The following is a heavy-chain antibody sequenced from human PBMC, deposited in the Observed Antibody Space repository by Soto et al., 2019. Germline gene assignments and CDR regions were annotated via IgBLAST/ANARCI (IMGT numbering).Heavy chain of an antibody. D-gene: IGHD2-21*02. Sequence: ASVKVSCKASGYTFTGYAMHWVRQAPGQRLEWMGWINAGNGNTKYSQKFQGRVTITRDTSASSAYMELSSLRSEDTAVYYCAREGTHIVVVTANYYYYYGMDVWGQGTTVTVSS. V-gene: IGHV1-3*01. CDR3: AREGTHIVVVTANYYYYYGMDV. CDR2: INAGNGNT. CDR1: GYTFTGYA. J-gene: IGHJ6*02.